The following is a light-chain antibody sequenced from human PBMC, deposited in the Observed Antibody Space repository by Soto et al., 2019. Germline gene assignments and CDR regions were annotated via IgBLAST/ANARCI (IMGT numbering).Light chain of an antibody. CDR1: QSISTTS. CDR2: GAS. Sequence: EIVLTQSPGTLSLSPGERATLSCRVSQSISTTSLAWYQQKPGQSPRFLIYGASTRAAGIPDRFSGYGSGTDFTLTISRLEPEDFAVYFCQQYDSSPYTFGQGTKLDIK. V-gene: IGKV3-20*01. CDR3: QQYDSSPYT. J-gene: IGKJ2*01.